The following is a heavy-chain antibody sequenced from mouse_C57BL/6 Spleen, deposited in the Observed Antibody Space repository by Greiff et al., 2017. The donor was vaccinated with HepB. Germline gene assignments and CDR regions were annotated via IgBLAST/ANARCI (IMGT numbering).Heavy chain of an antibody. CDR1: GYTFTSYW. CDR2: IDPSDSYT. J-gene: IGHJ2*01. D-gene: IGHD1-1*01. CDR3: ARFITTVVAPFDY. Sequence: VQLQQPGAELVKPGASVKLSCKASGYTFTSYWMQWVKQRPGKGLEWIGEIDPSDSYTNYNQKFKGKATLTVDTASSTAYMQLSSLTSEDSAVYYCARFITTVVAPFDYWGQGTTLTVSS. V-gene: IGHV1-50*01.